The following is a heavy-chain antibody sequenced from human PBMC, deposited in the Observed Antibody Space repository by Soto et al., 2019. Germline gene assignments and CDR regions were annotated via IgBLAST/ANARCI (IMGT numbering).Heavy chain of an antibody. D-gene: IGHD6-13*01. CDR3: PTLANIAAAGSFDY. J-gene: IGHJ4*02. CDR1: GFTFNNAW. V-gene: IGHV3-15*01. Sequence: EVQLVESGGGLVKPGGSLRLSCAAFGFTFNNAWMSWVRQAPGKGLQWVGRIKSKTDGGTTDYAAPVKGRVTISRDDSKNTLYLQMTSLKTADTAVYYCPTLANIAAAGSFDYWGQGTLVTVSS. CDR2: IKSKTDGGTT.